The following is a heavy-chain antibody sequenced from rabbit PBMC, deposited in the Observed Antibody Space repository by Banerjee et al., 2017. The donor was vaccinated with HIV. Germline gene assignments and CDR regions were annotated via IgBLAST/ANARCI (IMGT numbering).Heavy chain of an antibody. CDR2: INTSTGNT. Sequence: QQQLEESGGGLVKPEGSLTLSCTASGFSFSNKYVMCWVRQAPGKGLEWIACINTSTGNTVYASWAKGRFTISKTSSTTVTLQMTSLTAADTATYFCARWDGNNDARFNLWGPGTLVTVS. V-gene: IGHV1S45*01. J-gene: IGHJ4*01. CDR3: ARWDGNNDARFNL. D-gene: IGHD4-2*01. CDR1: GFSFSNKYV.